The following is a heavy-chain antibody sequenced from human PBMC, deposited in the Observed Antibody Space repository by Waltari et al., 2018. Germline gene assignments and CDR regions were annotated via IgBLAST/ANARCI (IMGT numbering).Heavy chain of an antibody. CDR2: IVPRLGTT. Sequence: QVHLVQSGAEVRKPGSSVTVSCRASADTFNMYAFNWVRQTPGQRFQWMGGIVPRLGTTNYAQKFQGRVTITADKSTSTAYMDLRSLSSLDTAVYFCAREPPGPPGLFDSWGQGTPVTVTS. V-gene: IGHV1-69*06. CDR3: AREPPGPPGLFDS. D-gene: IGHD2-2*01. J-gene: IGHJ5*01. CDR1: ADTFNMYA.